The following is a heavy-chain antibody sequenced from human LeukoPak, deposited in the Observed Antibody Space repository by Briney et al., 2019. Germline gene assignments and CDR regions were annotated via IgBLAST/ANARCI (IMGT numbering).Heavy chain of an antibody. CDR3: AGGRPYYFDY. Sequence: SETLSLTCTVSGGSISSYYWSWIRQPPGKGLEWIGYISYSGSTNYNPSLKSRVTISVDTSKNQFSLKLSSVTAADTAVYYCAGGRPYYFDYWGQGTVVTVSS. CDR1: GGSISSYY. CDR2: ISYSGST. J-gene: IGHJ4*02. V-gene: IGHV4-59*01.